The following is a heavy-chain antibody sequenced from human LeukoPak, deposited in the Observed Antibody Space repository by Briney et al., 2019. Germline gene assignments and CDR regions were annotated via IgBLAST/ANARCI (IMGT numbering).Heavy chain of an antibody. CDR2: INANSGDT. V-gene: IGHV1-2*02. CDR3: ARDGSGSYYIDY. Sequence: ASVKVSCKASGHTFTGYYMHWVRQAPGQGLEWMGWINANSGDTNYAQKFQGRVTMTRDTSISTAYMELSRLRSDDTAVYYCARDGSGSYYIDYWGQGTLVTVSS. CDR1: GHTFTGYY. D-gene: IGHD3-10*01. J-gene: IGHJ4*02.